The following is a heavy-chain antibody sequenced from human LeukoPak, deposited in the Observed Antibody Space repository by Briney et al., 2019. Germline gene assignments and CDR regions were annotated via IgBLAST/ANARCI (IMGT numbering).Heavy chain of an antibody. CDR2: ISADAATV. Sequence: GGSLRLSCTASGFIFSNYYMAWVRQPPGRGLEWISYISADAATVKYADSVEGRFTVSRDNTQKSIYLEMSSLRVDDTAVYYCARMYSSGYYGDYFDYWGQGNLVSVSS. CDR1: GFIFSNYY. CDR3: ARMYSSGYYGDYFDY. V-gene: IGHV3-11*04. J-gene: IGHJ4*02. D-gene: IGHD5-12*01.